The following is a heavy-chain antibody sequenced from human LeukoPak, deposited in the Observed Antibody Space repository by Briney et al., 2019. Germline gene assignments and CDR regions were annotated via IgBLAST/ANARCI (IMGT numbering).Heavy chain of an antibody. D-gene: IGHD3-3*01. CDR3: ASRPYDFWSGYYTPMDV. J-gene: IGHJ6*04. CDR1: GGSISSSSYY. V-gene: IGHV4-39*01. CDR2: IYYSGST. Sequence: SETLSLTCTVSGGSISSSSYYWGWIRQPPGKGLEWIGSIYYSGSTYYNPSLKSRVTISVDTSKNQFSLKLSSVTAADTAVYYCASRPYDFWSGYYTPMDVWGKGTTVTVSS.